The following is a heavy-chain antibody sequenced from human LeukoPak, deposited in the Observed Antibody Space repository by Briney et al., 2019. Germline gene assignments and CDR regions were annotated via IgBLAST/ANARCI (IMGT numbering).Heavy chain of an antibody. CDR2: IYPGDSDT. CDR3: ARLQGGRSNIRELSQNTYFDY. CDR1: GYSFTSYW. Sequence: GESLKISCKGSGYSFTSYWIGWVRQMPGKGLEWMGIIYPGDSDTRYSPSFQGQVTISADKSISTAYLQWSSLKASDTAMYYCARLQGGRSNIRELSQNTYFDYWGQETLVTVSS. V-gene: IGHV5-51*01. J-gene: IGHJ4*02. D-gene: IGHD3-10*01.